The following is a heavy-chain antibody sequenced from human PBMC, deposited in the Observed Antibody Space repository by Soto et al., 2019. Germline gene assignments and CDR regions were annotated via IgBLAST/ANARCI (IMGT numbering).Heavy chain of an antibody. CDR1: GFTFSSYS. V-gene: IGHV3-21*01. Sequence: GGSLRLSCAASGFTFSSYSMNWVRQAPGKGLEWVSSISSSSSYIYYADSVKGRFTISRDNAKNSLYLQMNSLRAEDTAVYYCARDRYSSGWMGRAPKYFDYWGQGTLVTVSS. CDR3: ARDRYSSGWMGRAPKYFDY. D-gene: IGHD6-19*01. CDR2: ISSSSSYI. J-gene: IGHJ4*02.